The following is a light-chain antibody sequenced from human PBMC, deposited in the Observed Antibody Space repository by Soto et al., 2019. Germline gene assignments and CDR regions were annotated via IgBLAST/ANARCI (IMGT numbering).Light chain of an antibody. CDR2: DVS. V-gene: IGLV2-14*03. CDR1: SSDVGGYSY. J-gene: IGLJ1*01. CDR3: SSYTSSSTLYV. Sequence: QSALTQPASVSGSPGQSITISCTGTSSDVGGYSYVSWYQLHPGKAPKLMIYDVSSRPSGVSNRFSGSKSGNTASLTISGLQAEDGADYYCSSYTSSSTLYVFGTGTKLTVL.